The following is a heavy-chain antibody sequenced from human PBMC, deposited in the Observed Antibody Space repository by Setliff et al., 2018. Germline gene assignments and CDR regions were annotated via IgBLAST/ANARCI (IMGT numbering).Heavy chain of an antibody. CDR2: VYYSGLT. D-gene: IGHD3-22*01. J-gene: IGHJ6*03. CDR1: GGSISTYY. Sequence: PSETLSLTCTVSGGSISTYYWSWIRQPPGKGLEFIGYVYYSGLTNYDPSLKSRVTMSVDSSKNQFSLKLSSVTAADTAVYYCARSQMIAVRGYMDVWGKGTTVTVSS. V-gene: IGHV4-59*01. CDR3: ARSQMIAVRGYMDV.